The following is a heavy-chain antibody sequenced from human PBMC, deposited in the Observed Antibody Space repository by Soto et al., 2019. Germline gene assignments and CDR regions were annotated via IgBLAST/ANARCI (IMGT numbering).Heavy chain of an antibody. CDR3: VSFPYCISTSCYPLYYYYGMDV. Sequence: PGGSLRLSCAASGFSFSTYGMHWVRQAPGKGLEWVAFISNDGSNKYYADSVKGRFTISRDNSKNTLYLQMNSLRAEDTAVYYCVSFPYCISTSCYPLYYYYGMDVWGQGTTVTVSS. J-gene: IGHJ6*02. V-gene: IGHV3-30*03. CDR2: ISNDGSNK. D-gene: IGHD2-2*01. CDR1: GFSFSTYG.